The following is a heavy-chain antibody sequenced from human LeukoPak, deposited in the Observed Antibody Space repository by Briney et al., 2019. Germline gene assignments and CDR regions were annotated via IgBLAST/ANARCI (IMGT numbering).Heavy chain of an antibody. V-gene: IGHV1-69*04. CDR2: IIPILGIA. CDR3: AREAVAGYYFDY. Sequence: SVKVSCEASGGTFSSYAISWVRQAPGQGLEWMGRIIPILGIANYAQKFQGRVTITADKSTSTAYMELSSLRSEDTAVYYCAREAVAGYYFDYWGQGTLVTVSS. D-gene: IGHD6-19*01. CDR1: GGTFSSYA. J-gene: IGHJ4*02.